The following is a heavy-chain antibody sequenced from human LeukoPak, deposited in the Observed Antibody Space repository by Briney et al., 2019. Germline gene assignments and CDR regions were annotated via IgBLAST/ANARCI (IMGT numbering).Heavy chain of an antibody. CDR1: GYSISSGYY. V-gene: IGHV4-38-2*02. Sequence: PSETLSLTCTVSGYSISSGYYWGWIRQPPGKGLEWIGSIYHSGSTNYNPSLKSRVTISVDTSKNQFSLKLSSVTAADTAVYYCAREVQLWFAGPHRYFDYWGQGTLVTVSS. J-gene: IGHJ4*02. CDR2: IYHSGST. CDR3: AREVQLWFAGPHRYFDY. D-gene: IGHD5-18*01.